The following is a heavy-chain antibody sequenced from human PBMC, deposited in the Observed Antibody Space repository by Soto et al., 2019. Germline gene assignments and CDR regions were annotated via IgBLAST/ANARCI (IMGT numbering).Heavy chain of an antibody. J-gene: IGHJ4*02. CDR2: VNPILAMS. CDR1: GDTFSSYT. D-gene: IGHD3-10*01. Sequence: QVQLVQSGAEMKKPGSSVKVSCTASGDTFSSYTLNWVRQAPGQGFQWMGRVNPILAMSSSASTFHGRVSMVADKSTGTAYLELRSLRSDDTAVYYCATSYGSGSRPFDHWGQGTLVTVSS. CDR3: ATSYGSGSRPFDH. V-gene: IGHV1-69*02.